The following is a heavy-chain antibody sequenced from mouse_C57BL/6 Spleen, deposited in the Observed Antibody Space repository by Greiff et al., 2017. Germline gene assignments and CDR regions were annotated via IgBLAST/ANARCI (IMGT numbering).Heavy chain of an antibody. CDR2: IYPGDGDT. CDR1: GYAFSSSW. CDR3: ARQLRLLGFDY. Sequence: QVQLQQSGPELVKPGASVKISCKASGYAFSSSWMNWVKQRPGKGLEWIGRIYPGDGDTNYNGKFKGKATLTADKSSSTAYMQLSSLTSADSAVSFCARQLRLLGFDYWGQGTTLTVSS. V-gene: IGHV1-82*01. J-gene: IGHJ2*01. D-gene: IGHD3-2*02.